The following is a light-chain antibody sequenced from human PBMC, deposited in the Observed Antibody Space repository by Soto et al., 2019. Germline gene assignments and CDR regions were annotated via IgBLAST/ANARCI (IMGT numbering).Light chain of an antibody. CDR2: GAS. Sequence: EIVMTQSPATLSVSPGERATLSCRASQSVSSNLAWYQQKPGQAPMLLIYGASTRATGLPARFSGSGSGAEFSLTISSLQSEDFAVYSCQQYNNWPYTFGQGTKLEIK. CDR1: QSVSSN. J-gene: IGKJ2*01. V-gene: IGKV3-15*01. CDR3: QQYNNWPYT.